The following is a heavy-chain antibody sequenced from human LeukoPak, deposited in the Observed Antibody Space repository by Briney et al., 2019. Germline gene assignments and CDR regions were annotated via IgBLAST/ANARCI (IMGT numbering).Heavy chain of an antibody. D-gene: IGHD6-13*01. CDR3: AREERSDWYVGYFDY. Sequence: GGSLRLSCSASGFTFSSYAMHWVRQAPGKGLEWVAVISYDGSNKYYADSVKGRFTISRDNSKNTLYVQMNSLRAEDTAVYYCAREERSDWYVGYFDYWGQGTLVTVSS. CDR2: ISYDGSNK. J-gene: IGHJ4*02. CDR1: GFTFSSYA. V-gene: IGHV3-30-3*01.